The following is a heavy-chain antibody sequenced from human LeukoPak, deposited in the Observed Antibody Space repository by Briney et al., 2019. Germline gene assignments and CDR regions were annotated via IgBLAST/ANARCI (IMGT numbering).Heavy chain of an antibody. Sequence: ASVKVSCKASGYTFTGYYMRWVRQAPGQGLEWMGWINPNSGGTNYAQKFQGRVTMTRDTSISTAYMELSRLRSDDTAVYYCARTSEQQLAIFDYWGQGTLVTVSS. D-gene: IGHD6-13*01. J-gene: IGHJ4*02. CDR3: ARTSEQQLAIFDY. CDR1: GYTFTGYY. V-gene: IGHV1-2*02. CDR2: INPNSGGT.